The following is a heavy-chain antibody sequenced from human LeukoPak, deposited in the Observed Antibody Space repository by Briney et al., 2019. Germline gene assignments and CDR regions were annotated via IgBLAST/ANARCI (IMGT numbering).Heavy chain of an antibody. V-gene: IGHV5-51*01. Sequence: GESLQISCQGSGYSFTSYWIAWVRQLPGKGLEWMGIIYPGDSDTRYSPSFQGHVTISADKSISTAYLQWSSLEASDTAMYYCAREGVVVTDYFDYWGQGTLVTVSS. D-gene: IGHD3-22*01. J-gene: IGHJ4*02. CDR1: GYSFTSYW. CDR2: IYPGDSDT. CDR3: AREGVVVTDYFDY.